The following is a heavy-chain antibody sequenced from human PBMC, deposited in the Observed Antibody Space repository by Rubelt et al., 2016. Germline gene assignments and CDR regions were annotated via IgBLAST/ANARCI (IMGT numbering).Heavy chain of an antibody. V-gene: IGHV3-30-3*02. Sequence: QVQLVESGGGVVQPGGSLRLSCAASGFTFSSYAMHWVRQAPGKGLEWGAVISYDGSNKYYADSVKGRFTISRNNSKKTLYLQMNSLRAEDTAVYYCAKDLGVVVTAFDYWGQGTLVTVSS. CDR2: ISYDGSNK. D-gene: IGHD2-21*02. CDR3: AKDLGVVVTAFDY. J-gene: IGHJ4*02. CDR1: GFTFSSYA.